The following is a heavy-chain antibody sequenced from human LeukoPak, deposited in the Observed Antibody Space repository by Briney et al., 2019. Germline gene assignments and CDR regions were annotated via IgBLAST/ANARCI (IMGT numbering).Heavy chain of an antibody. J-gene: IGHJ1*01. Sequence: SETLSLTCTVSGGSISSYYWSWIRQPPGKGLEWIGYTYYSGSTNYNPSLKSRVTISVDTSKNQFSLKLSSVTAADTAVYYCARGGYYYDSRVFQHWGQGTLVTVSS. V-gene: IGHV4-59*01. CDR1: GGSISSYY. CDR2: TYYSGST. CDR3: ARGGYYYDSRVFQH. D-gene: IGHD3-22*01.